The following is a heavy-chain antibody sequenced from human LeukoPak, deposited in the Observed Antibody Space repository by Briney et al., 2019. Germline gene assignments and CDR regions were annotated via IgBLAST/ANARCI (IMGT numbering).Heavy chain of an antibody. D-gene: IGHD3-22*01. CDR2: ISGSGGST. V-gene: IGHV3-23*01. J-gene: IGHJ4*02. Sequence: GGSLRLSCAASGFTFSSYAMSWVRQAPGKGLEWVSAISGSGGSTYYADSVKGRFTISRDNSKNTLYLQMNSLRAEDTAVYYCAKIRRVSKYDSSGYVDYWGQGTLVTVSS. CDR3: AKIRRVSKYDSSGYVDY. CDR1: GFTFSSYA.